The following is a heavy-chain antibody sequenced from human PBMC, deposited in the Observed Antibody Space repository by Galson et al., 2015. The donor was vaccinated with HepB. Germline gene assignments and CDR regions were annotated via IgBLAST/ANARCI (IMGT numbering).Heavy chain of an antibody. D-gene: IGHD2-15*01. CDR3: SRRRKLYGMDV. Sequence: SLRLSCAASGFTFNLYAIRWVRQAPGKGLEWVSVIGSDGNDIHYTDSVNGRFTISRDNSNNMVYLQMNSLRVEDTAVYYCSRRRKLYGMDVWGQGTTVTVSS. V-gene: IGHV3-23*03. J-gene: IGHJ6*02. CDR1: GFTFNLYA. CDR2: IGSDGNDI.